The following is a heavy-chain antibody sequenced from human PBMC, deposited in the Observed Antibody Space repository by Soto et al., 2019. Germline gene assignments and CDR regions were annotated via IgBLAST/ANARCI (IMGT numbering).Heavy chain of an antibody. J-gene: IGHJ6*02. CDR1: GGSISRYY. V-gene: IGHV4-59*01. CDR3: ARDLWGYCGTDCYPLDV. D-gene: IGHD2-21*02. Sequence: QVQLQESGPGLVKPSETLSLTCTVSGGSISRYYWSWIRQPPGKGLEWIGYMYNTGSTVYNPSFKSRVTFSVDTSKNQFSLKLNSVTAADTAVYYCARDLWGYCGTDCYPLDVWGQGTTVTVSS. CDR2: MYNTGST.